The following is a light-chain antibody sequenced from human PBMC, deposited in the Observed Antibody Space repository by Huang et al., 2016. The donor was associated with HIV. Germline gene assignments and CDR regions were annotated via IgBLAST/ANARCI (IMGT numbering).Light chain of an antibody. CDR3: QQRSNWAPIT. CDR1: QSVSSY. CDR2: DAS. J-gene: IGKJ4*01. V-gene: IGKV3-11*01. Sequence: EIVLTQSPATLSLSPGERATLSCRASQSVSSYLAWYQQKPGQAPRLLIYDASNRATGIPARFSGSRSETDFTLTISSLEPEDFAVYYCQQRSNWAPITFGGGTKVEIK.